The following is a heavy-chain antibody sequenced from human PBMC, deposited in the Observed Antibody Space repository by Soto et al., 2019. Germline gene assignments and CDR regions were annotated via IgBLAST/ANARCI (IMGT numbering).Heavy chain of an antibody. J-gene: IGHJ4*02. CDR2: IRSRLKGYAT. CDR1: GFTFSGSA. D-gene: IGHD2-21*02. CDR3: TTPDVTAGY. Sequence: GGSLRLSCAASGFTFSGSAIHWVRQASGKGLEWVGRIRSRLKGYATAYAASVNGRFTISRDDSKTTAYLQMNSLKTDDTAVYYYTTPDVTAGYLGQGTLVTVSS. V-gene: IGHV3-73*01.